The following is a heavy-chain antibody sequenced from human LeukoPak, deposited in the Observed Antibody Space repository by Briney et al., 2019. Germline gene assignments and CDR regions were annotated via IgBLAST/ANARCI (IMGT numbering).Heavy chain of an antibody. CDR1: GGSISSHY. CDR3: ARAPLVVSRQYHYGLDV. V-gene: IGHV3-7*01. CDR2: IKEDGSDK. J-gene: IGHJ6*02. D-gene: IGHD3-16*01. Sequence: ETLSLTCTVSGGSISSHYWSWIRQPPGKGLEWVANIKEDGSDKYYVDSVKGRFTVSRDNAKNSVFLQMNSLRDEDTSLYFCARAPLVVSRQYHYGLDVWGQGTTVTVSS.